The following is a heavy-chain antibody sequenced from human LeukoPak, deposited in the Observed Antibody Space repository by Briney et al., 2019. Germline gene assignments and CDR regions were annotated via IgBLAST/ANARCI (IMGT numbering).Heavy chain of an antibody. CDR2: IIPIFGTA. Sequence: GASVKVSCKASGGTFSSYAISWVRQAPGQGLEWMGGIIPIFGTANYAQKFQGRVMITADESTSTAYMELSSLRSEDTAVYYCARGHHDILTGYYAVPHSSYYGMDVWGQGTTVTVSS. D-gene: IGHD3-9*01. CDR3: ARGHHDILTGYYAVPHSSYYGMDV. CDR1: GGTFSSYA. V-gene: IGHV1-69*13. J-gene: IGHJ6*02.